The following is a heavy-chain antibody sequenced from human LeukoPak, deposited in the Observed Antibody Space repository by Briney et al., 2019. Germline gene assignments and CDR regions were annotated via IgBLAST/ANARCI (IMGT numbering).Heavy chain of an antibody. Sequence: GGSLRPSCAASGFTFNTYAMNWVRQAPGKGLEWVSVISARGDMTYFADSVKGRFTISRDNAKNSLYLQMNSLRAEDTAVYYCARDLVVGATIDAFDIWGQGTMVTVSS. V-gene: IGHV3-23*01. CDR2: ISARGDMT. CDR1: GFTFNTYA. J-gene: IGHJ3*02. D-gene: IGHD1-26*01. CDR3: ARDLVVGATIDAFDI.